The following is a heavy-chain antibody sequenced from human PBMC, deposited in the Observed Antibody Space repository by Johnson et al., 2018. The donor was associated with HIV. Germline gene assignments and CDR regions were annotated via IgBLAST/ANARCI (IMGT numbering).Heavy chain of an antibody. CDR1: GFTVSSYY. CDR3: ARGTWLIPGAFDI. V-gene: IGHV3-11*04. CDR2: LFSGGSTK. D-gene: IGHD6-19*01. J-gene: IGHJ3*02. Sequence: QVQLVESGGGLVQPGGSLRLSCAASGFTVSSYYMSWVRQAPGKGLEWVSVLFSGGSTKYYAVSVKGRFTISRDNAKNSLYLQMNSLRAEDTAVYYCARGTWLIPGAFDIWGQGTMVTVSS.